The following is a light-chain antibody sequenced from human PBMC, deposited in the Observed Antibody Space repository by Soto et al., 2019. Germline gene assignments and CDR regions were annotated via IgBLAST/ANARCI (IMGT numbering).Light chain of an antibody. CDR1: QSVSSNS. J-gene: IGKJ4*01. V-gene: IGKV3-20*01. CDR2: GAS. Sequence: ELVLTQSPGTLSLSPGEGDTLSCSASQSVSSNSLAWYQQKPGQAPRLLIYGASTRATGIPDRFSGSGSGTDFTLTINRLEPEDFAVYYCQQYGSSPLTFGGGTKVEIK. CDR3: QQYGSSPLT.